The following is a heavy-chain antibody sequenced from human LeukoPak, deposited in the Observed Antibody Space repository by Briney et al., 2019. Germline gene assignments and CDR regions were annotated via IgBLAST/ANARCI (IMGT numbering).Heavy chain of an antibody. D-gene: IGHD3-10*01. CDR3: AKDLKGEFGELFDY. V-gene: IGHV3-23*01. J-gene: IGHJ4*02. Sequence: GGSLRLSCAASGFTFSDYAMSWVRQAPGKGLEWVSAISGSGGSTYYADSVKGRFTISRDNSKNTLYLQMNSLRAEDTAVYYCAKDLKGEFGELFDYWGQGTLVTVSS. CDR1: GFTFSDYA. CDR2: ISGSGGST.